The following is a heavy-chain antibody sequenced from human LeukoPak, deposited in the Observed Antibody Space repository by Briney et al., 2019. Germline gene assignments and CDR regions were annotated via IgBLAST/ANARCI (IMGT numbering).Heavy chain of an antibody. V-gene: IGHV1-18*01. D-gene: IGHD3-10*01. J-gene: IGHJ5*02. CDR1: GYTFTSYG. Sequence: GGSVKVSCKASGYTFTSYGISWVRQAPGQGLEWMGLISAYNGNTNYAQKFQGRVTMTTDTSTSTAYMELTSLRSDDTDVYYCARDQWFGESLGWFDPWGQGPLVTVS. CDR2: ISAYNGNT. CDR3: ARDQWFGESLGWFDP.